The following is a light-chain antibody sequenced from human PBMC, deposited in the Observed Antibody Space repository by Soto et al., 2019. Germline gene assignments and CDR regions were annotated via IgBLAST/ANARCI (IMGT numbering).Light chain of an antibody. V-gene: IGLV2-8*01. CDR2: EVN. Sequence: QSALTQPPSASGSPGQSVFISCTGTSSDVGVYDCVSWYQQHPGKAPKLMIYEVNKRPSGVPDRVSGSKSGNTASLTVSGLQAEDEADYYCSSYAGSNTVVFGGGTKLTVL. J-gene: IGLJ2*01. CDR3: SSYAGSNTVV. CDR1: SSDVGVYDC.